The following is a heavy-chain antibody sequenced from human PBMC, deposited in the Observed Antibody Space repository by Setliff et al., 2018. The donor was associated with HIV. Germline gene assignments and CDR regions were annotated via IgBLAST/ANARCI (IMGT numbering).Heavy chain of an antibody. Sequence: GESLKISCKGSGNTFGRHWVAWVRQMPGKGLEWMGMIYPGDPDARYNPSLQGQVTISADKSIDTAYLQWDNLRASDTAMYYCARRRYCGGDCYPHDAFDIWGQGTMVTVSS. CDR2: IYPGDPDA. CDR1: GNTFGRHW. D-gene: IGHD2-21*02. CDR3: ARRRYCGGDCYPHDAFDI. J-gene: IGHJ3*02. V-gene: IGHV5-51*01.